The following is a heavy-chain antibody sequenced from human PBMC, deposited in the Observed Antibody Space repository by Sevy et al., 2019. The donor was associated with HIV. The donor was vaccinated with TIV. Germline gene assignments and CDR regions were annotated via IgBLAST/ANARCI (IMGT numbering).Heavy chain of an antibody. V-gene: IGHV3-30-3*01. J-gene: IGHJ4*02. CDR2: ISYDGSNK. CDR1: GFTFSSYA. Sequence: GGSLRLSCAASGFTFSSYAMHWVRQAPGKGLEWVAVISYDGSNKYYADYVKGRFTISRDNSKNTLYLQMNSLRAEDTAVYYCARDQYYDSSGSPYFDYWGQGTLVTVSS. CDR3: ARDQYYDSSGSPYFDY. D-gene: IGHD3-22*01.